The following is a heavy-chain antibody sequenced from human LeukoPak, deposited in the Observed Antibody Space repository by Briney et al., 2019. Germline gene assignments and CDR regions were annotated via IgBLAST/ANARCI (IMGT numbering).Heavy chain of an antibody. CDR3: ARGRLVLMVHHDAFDI. D-gene: IGHD2-8*01. Sequence: ASETLSLTCAVYGGSFSGYYWSWIRQPPGKGLEWIGEINHSGSTNYNPSLKSRVTISVDTSKNQFSLKLSSVTAADTAVYYCARGRLVLMVHHDAFDIWGQGTMVTVSS. J-gene: IGHJ3*02. CDR1: GGSFSGYY. V-gene: IGHV4-34*01. CDR2: INHSGST.